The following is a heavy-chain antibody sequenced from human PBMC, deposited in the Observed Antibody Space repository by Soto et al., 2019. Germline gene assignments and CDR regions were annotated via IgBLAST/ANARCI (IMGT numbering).Heavy chain of an antibody. CDR2: FYYSGNT. D-gene: IGHD1-26*01. V-gene: IGHV4-31*03. CDR1: SGSIRSGGYY. Sequence: QVQLQESGPGLVKPSQTLSLTCTVSSGSIRSGGYYWSWIRQHPGKGLEWIGYFYYSGNTYYNPSLKSRLTISGDTSKNQFSLNLSSVTAADTAVYYCARAMGAINYFDYWGQGTLVTVSS. CDR3: ARAMGAINYFDY. J-gene: IGHJ4*02.